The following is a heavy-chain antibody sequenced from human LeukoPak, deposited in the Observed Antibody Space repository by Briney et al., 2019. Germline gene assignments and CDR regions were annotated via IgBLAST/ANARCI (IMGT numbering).Heavy chain of an antibody. V-gene: IGHV4-61*02. J-gene: IGHJ3*01. Sequence: TSETLSLTCTVSGGSISSGSYYWSWIRQPAGKGLEWIGRIYTSGSTNYNPSLKSRVTMSVDTSKNQFSLKLSSVTAADTAVYYCARSRPGTSPFHVWGQGTMVTVSS. CDR1: GGSISSGSYY. CDR3: ARSRPGTSPFHV. CDR2: IYTSGST.